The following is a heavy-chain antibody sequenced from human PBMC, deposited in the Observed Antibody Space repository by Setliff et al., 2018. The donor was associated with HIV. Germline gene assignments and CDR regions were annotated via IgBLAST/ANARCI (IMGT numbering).Heavy chain of an antibody. CDR1: GFTFSDYS. CDR3: AKELDCGGDCFAYFDS. J-gene: IGHJ4*02. CDR2: IQGDGSRT. V-gene: IGHV3-43D*04. Sequence: GGSLRLSCVGSGFTFSDYSLNWVRQAPGKALEWVSLIQGDGSRTYYADSVKGRFTISRDNRKNSLYLQMNSLTDEDTAWYYCAKELDCGGDCFAYFDSWGQGTLVTVSS. D-gene: IGHD2-21*02.